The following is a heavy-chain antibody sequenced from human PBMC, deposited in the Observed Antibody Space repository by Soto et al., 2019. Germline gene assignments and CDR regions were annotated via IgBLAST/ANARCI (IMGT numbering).Heavy chain of an antibody. CDR2: INHSGST. D-gene: IGHD3-3*01. Sequence: SETLSLTCAVYGGSFSGYYWSWIRQPPGKGLEWIGEINHSGSTNYNPSLKSRVTISVDTSKNQFSLKLSSVTAADTAVYYCARVYDFWSGYYRGLYYFDYWGQGTLVTVSS. CDR1: GGSFSGYY. J-gene: IGHJ4*02. V-gene: IGHV4-34*01. CDR3: ARVYDFWSGYYRGLYYFDY.